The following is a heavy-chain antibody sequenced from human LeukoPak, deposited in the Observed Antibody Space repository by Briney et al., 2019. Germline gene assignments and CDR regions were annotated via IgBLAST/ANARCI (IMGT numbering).Heavy chain of an antibody. D-gene: IGHD6-19*01. CDR1: GFTFGDYA. J-gene: IGHJ4*02. CDR2: IRSKAYGGTT. V-gene: IGHV3-49*04. CDR3: TRDRSWYSSGWYYGY. Sequence: GGPLRLSCTASGFTFGDYAMSWVRQAPGKGLEWVGFIRSKAYGGTTEYAASVKGRFTISRDDSKSIAYLQMNSLKTEDTAVYYCTRDRSWYSSGWYYGYWGQGTLVTVSS.